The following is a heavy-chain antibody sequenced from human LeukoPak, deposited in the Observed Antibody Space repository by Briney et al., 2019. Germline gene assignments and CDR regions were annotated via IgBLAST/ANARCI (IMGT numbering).Heavy chain of an antibody. CDR1: GFTFSSYD. Sequence: PGGSLRLSCAASGFTFSSYDMHCVRQAPGKGLEGVAFIRYDGSNKYYADSVKGRFTISRDNSKNTLYLQMNSLRAEDTAVYYCAKPAGSNSASAAFDIWGQGTMVTVSS. D-gene: IGHD4-23*01. CDR2: IRYDGSNK. J-gene: IGHJ3*02. V-gene: IGHV3-30*02. CDR3: AKPAGSNSASAAFDI.